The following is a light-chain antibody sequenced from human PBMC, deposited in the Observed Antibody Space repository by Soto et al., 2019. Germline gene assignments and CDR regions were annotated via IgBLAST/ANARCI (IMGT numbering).Light chain of an antibody. CDR3: KKLDYYHIGH. Sequence: DIHLTQSPSFLSASVGDRVTMTFLASQDISSSLALYQQKPGKAPKLLIYDASTLQTGVPSRFRGSGSGTEFTLKISRLQPEDSATYSCKKLDYYHIGHLGGGTXVEIK. CDR2: DAS. CDR1: QDISSS. V-gene: IGKV1-9*01. J-gene: IGKJ4*01.